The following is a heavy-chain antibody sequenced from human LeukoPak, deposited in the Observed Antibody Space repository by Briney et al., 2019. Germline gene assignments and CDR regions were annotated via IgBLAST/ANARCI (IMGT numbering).Heavy chain of an antibody. CDR2: ITPIFGTA. J-gene: IGHJ4*02. D-gene: IGHD6-13*01. CDR1: GGTFSSYA. Sequence: GASVKVSCKASGGTFSSYAISWVRQAPGQGLEWMGGITPIFGTANYAQKFQDRVTITADESTSTAYMELSSLRSEDMAVYYCARDTRIAAAEYSFDYWGQGTLVTVSS. CDR3: ARDTRIAAAEYSFDY. V-gene: IGHV1-69*13.